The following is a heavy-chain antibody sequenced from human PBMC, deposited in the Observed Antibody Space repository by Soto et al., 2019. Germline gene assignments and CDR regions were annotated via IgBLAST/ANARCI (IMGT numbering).Heavy chain of an antibody. Sequence: QVQLQESGPGLVKPSQTLSLTCTVSGGSITSGAYYWTWIRQHPGKGLEWIGYIYYGGSTYYNPSLKSRVKISRDTSENHFSLRLSSVTAADTAVYYCARYRVTYGLDVWGQGTTVTVSS. D-gene: IGHD3-10*01. CDR2: IYYGGST. CDR3: ARYRVTYGLDV. V-gene: IGHV4-31*03. J-gene: IGHJ6*02. CDR1: GGSITSGAYY.